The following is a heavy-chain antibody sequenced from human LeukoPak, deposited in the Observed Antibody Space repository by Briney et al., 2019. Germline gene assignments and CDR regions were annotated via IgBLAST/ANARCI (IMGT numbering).Heavy chain of an antibody. D-gene: IGHD4-17*01. V-gene: IGHV4-39*07. CDR2: VYYSGST. CDR3: AGLTTVTYMYWYFDL. Sequence: PSETLSLTCTVSGGSISSSYYYWGWIRQPPGKGLEWIGSVYYSGSTYYNPSLKSRVTISVDTSKNQFSLKLSSVTAADTAVYYCAGLTTVTYMYWYFDLWGRGTLVTVSS. J-gene: IGHJ2*01. CDR1: GGSISSSYYY.